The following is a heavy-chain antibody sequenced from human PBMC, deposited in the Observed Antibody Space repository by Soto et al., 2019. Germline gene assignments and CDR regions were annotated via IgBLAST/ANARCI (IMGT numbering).Heavy chain of an antibody. CDR3: ARMNYYDTSGYPFDY. D-gene: IGHD3-22*01. Sequence: SETLSVTCTVSGGSISSHYWSWIRQPPGKGLEWIGYIYFRGTTNYNPSLKSRVTMSADTSKNQFSLKLNSVTAADTAVYYCARMNYYDTSGYPFDYWGQGMMVSVSS. CDR1: GGSISSHY. CDR2: IYFRGTT. V-gene: IGHV4-59*11. J-gene: IGHJ4*02.